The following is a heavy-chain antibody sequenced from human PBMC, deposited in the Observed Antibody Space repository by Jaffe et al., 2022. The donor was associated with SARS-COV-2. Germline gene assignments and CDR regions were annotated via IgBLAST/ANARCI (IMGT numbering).Heavy chain of an antibody. CDR2: IFPGDSDI. V-gene: IGHV5-51*01. CDR3: ARHQRVSAPFDY. J-gene: IGHJ4*02. Sequence: EVQLVQSGAEVKKPGESLKISCRGSGDSFTGYWIAWVRQMPGKGLEWMGSIFPGDSDIRYNPSFQGHVTVSADKSISTAFLQWNSLKASDTAIYYCARHQRVSAPFDYWGQGTPVTVSS. CDR1: GDSFTGYW. D-gene: IGHD3-10*01.